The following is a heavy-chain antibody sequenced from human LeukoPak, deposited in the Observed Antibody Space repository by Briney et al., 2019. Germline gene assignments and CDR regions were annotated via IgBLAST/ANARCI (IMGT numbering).Heavy chain of an antibody. CDR1: GGTFNTYG. CDR2: IISIFGTT. J-gene: IGHJ6*02. D-gene: IGHD1-1*01. Sequence: ASVKVSCKASGGTFNTYGISWVRQAPGQGLEWMGLIISIFGTTTYAQKFQGRATITADESTNTAYMELSSLRSEDTAVYYCARYNRERSYYYGMDVWGQGTTVTVSS. CDR3: ARYNRERSYYYGMDV. V-gene: IGHV1-69*13.